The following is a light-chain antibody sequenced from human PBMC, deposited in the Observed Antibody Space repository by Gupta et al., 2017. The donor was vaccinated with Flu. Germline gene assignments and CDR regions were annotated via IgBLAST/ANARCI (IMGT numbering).Light chain of an antibody. Sequence: EIVLTQSPDTLSLSPGERATLSCRASQFVLSHFLAWYRQKPGQAPRLLIYGASNRATGIPDSFNGSGSGTDFTLTISRLEPEDFAVYFCQHYGSSPGTFGQGTKLEIK. CDR1: QFVLSHF. V-gene: IGKV3-20*01. J-gene: IGKJ2*01. CDR3: QHYGSSPGT. CDR2: GAS.